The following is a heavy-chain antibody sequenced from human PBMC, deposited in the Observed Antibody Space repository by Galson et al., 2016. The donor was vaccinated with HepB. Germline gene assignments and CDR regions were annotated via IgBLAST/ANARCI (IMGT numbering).Heavy chain of an antibody. CDR1: GFTFDDYG. CDR2: INWNGGST. Sequence: SLRLSCAASGFTFDDYGLSWVRQAPGKGLEWVSGINWNGGSTGYADSVKGRFTISRDNAKNSLYLQMNSLRAEDTALYYCARGMSNDYGVSADYWGQGTLFNVSS. V-gene: IGHV3-20*04. D-gene: IGHD4-17*01. CDR3: ARGMSNDYGVSADY. J-gene: IGHJ4*02.